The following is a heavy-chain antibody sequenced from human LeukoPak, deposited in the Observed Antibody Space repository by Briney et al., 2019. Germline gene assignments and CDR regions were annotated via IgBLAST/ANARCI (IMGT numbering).Heavy chain of an antibody. D-gene: IGHD4-17*01. CDR2: ISWNSGSL. Sequence: GGSLRLSCAASGFTFDDYAMHWVRQAPGKGLEWVSGISWNSGSLGYADSVKGRFTISRDNAKNSLYLQMNSLRAEDTALYYCAKDSQDYGDAFDIWGQGTMVTVSS. CDR3: AKDSQDYGDAFDI. CDR1: GFTFDDYA. V-gene: IGHV3-9*01. J-gene: IGHJ3*02.